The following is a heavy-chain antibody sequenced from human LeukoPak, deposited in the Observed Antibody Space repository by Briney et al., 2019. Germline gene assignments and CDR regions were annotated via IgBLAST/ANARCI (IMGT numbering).Heavy chain of an antibody. CDR1: GGSISSYY. CDR3: ARVGCSGGSCYYLRYGMDV. CDR2: IYYSGST. Sequence: SETLSLTCTVSGGSISSYYWSWIRQPPGKGLEWIGYIYYSGSTNYNPSLKSRVTISVDTSKNQFSLKLSSVTAADTAVYYCARVGCSGGSCYYLRYGMDVWGQGTTVTVSS. V-gene: IGHV4-59*12. J-gene: IGHJ6*02. D-gene: IGHD2-15*01.